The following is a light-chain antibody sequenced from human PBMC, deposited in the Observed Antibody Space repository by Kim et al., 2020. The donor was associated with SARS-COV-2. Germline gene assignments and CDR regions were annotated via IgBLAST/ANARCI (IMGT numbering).Light chain of an antibody. CDR1: QGISNH. V-gene: IGKV1-27*01. CDR2: AAS. CDR3: QKYNSASLT. Sequence: DIQMTHSPSSLSASVGDRVTITCRASQGISNHLAWYQQKPGKVPKLLIYAASTLQSGVPSRFSGSGSETDFTLTISSLQPEDVATYYCQKYNSASLTVGGGTKVDIK. J-gene: IGKJ4*01.